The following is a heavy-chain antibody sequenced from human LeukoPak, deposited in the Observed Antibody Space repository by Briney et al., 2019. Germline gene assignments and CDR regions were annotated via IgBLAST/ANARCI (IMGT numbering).Heavy chain of an antibody. CDR3: ARAVGDFYDFWSGYYTGHYYYMDV. CDR2: ISAYNGNT. V-gene: IGHV1-18*01. Sequence: ASVKVSCKASGYTFTSYGISWVRQAPGQGLEWMGWISAYNGNTNYAQKLQGRVTMTTDTSTSTAYMELRSLRSDDTAVYYCARAVGDFYDFWSGYYTGHYYYMDVWGKGTTVTVSS. CDR1: GYTFTSYG. J-gene: IGHJ6*03. D-gene: IGHD3-3*01.